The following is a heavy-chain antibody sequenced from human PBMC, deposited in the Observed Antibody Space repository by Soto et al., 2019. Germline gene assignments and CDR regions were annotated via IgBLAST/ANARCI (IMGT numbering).Heavy chain of an antibody. CDR2: TIPMFGTP. CDR3: ARPLRDRNYYSGMAV. D-gene: IGHD3-22*01. V-gene: IGHV1-69*01. J-gene: IGHJ6*02. CDR1: GGTFSKYA. Sequence: QVQLVQSGAEMQQPGASVRVSCKASGGTFSKYAFSWVRQAPGQGLEWLGGTIPMFGTPNYAQKFQGRVAISADQTTATVYMELSSLRSEDMAVYFCARPLRDRNYYSGMAVWGQGTTVTVSS.